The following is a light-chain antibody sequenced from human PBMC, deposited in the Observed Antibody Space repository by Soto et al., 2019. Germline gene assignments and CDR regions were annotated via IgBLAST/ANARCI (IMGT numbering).Light chain of an antibody. J-gene: IGKJ4*01. Sequence: EIVMTQSPVTLSVSPGERATLSCWASQSVSNNLAWYQQKPGQASRLLIYGASTRATGIPARFSGSGSGTEFTLTISSLQSEDFALYYCQQYNNWPLGFGGGTKVEIK. CDR1: QSVSNN. V-gene: IGKV3-15*01. CDR3: QQYNNWPLG. CDR2: GAS.